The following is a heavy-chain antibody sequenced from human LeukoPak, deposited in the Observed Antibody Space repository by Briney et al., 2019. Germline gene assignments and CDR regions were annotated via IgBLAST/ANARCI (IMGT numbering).Heavy chain of an antibody. CDR2: IYYSGST. D-gene: IGHD5-24*01. CDR1: GGSISSYY. J-gene: IGHJ4*02. V-gene: IGHV4-59*01. Sequence: SETLSLTCTVSGGSISSYYWSRIRQPPGKGLEWIGYIYYSGSTNYNPSLKSRVTISVDTSKNQFSLKLSSVTAADTAVYYCARGLMATTCFDYWGQGTLVTVSS. CDR3: ARGLMATTCFDY.